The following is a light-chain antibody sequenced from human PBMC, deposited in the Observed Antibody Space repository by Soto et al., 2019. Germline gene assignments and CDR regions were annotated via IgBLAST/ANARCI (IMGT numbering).Light chain of an antibody. CDR1: QSISSY. J-gene: IGKJ2*01. CDR2: AAS. CDR3: QQSYSTPYT. V-gene: IGKV1-39*01. Sequence: DIQMTQSPSSLSASVGDRVTITCRASQSISSYLNWYQQKPGKAPKLLIYAASSLQSGVTSRFSGSGSGTDFTLTISSLQPEDFATYYCQQSYSTPYTFGQGTTLEIK.